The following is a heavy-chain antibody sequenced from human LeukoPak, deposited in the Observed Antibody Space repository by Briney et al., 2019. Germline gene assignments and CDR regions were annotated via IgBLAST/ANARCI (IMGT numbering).Heavy chain of an antibody. D-gene: IGHD1-26*01. Sequence: PSGTLSLTCTVSGGSIGTDYWSWIRQPPGKGLEWIGFVSYSGNTNYNPSLKSRVTISLDTSKNQFSLKLTSVTAADTAVYYCARSHSATSYGNFDYWGQGTLVTVSS. CDR2: VSYSGNT. V-gene: IGHV4-59*01. J-gene: IGHJ4*02. CDR1: GGSIGTDY. CDR3: ARSHSATSYGNFDY.